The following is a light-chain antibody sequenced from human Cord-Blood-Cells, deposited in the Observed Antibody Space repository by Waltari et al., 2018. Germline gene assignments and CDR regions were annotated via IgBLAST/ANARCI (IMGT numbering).Light chain of an antibody. CDR3: QQSYSTPS. Sequence: DIQMTQSPSSLSASVVDRVTITCRASQSISSYLNWYQQKPGKAPKLLIYAASSLQSGVPSRFSGSGSGTDFTLTISSLQPEDFATYYCQQSYSTPSFGGGTKVENK. V-gene: IGKV1-39*01. J-gene: IGKJ4*01. CDR2: AAS. CDR1: QSISSY.